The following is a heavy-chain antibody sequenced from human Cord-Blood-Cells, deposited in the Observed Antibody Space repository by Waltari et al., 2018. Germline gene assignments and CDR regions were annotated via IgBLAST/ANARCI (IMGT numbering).Heavy chain of an antibody. CDR2: IYYSGST. Sequence: QVQLQESGPGLVKPSETLSLTCTVSGGSISSHYWSWIRQPPGKGLEWIGYIYYSGSTNYTPSLKSRVTISVDTSKNQFSLKLSSVTAADTAVYYCARGREGSSSWYYFDYWGQGTLVTVSS. CDR1: GGSISSHY. D-gene: IGHD6-13*01. V-gene: IGHV4-59*11. CDR3: ARGREGSSSWYYFDY. J-gene: IGHJ4*02.